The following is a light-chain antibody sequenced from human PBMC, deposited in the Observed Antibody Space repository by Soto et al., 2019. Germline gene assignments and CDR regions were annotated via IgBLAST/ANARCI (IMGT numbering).Light chain of an antibody. Sequence: VMTHPPATLSVSPGETATLSCRASQSVGSNLAWYQQKPGQAPRLLIYGASNRATGIPDRFSGSGSGTDFTLTISSLQAEDFATYYCQQSYSTSVTFGQRTRPEI. CDR1: QSVGSN. V-gene: IGKV3D-15*01. CDR3: QQSYSTSVT. J-gene: IGKJ5*01. CDR2: GAS.